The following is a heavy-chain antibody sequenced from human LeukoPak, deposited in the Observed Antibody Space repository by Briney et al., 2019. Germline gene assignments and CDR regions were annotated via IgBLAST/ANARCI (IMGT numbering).Heavy chain of an antibody. J-gene: IGHJ4*02. CDR1: GGSISSSSYY. Sequence: SENLSLTCTVSGGSISSSSYYWGWIRQPPGKGLEWIGSIYYSGSTYYNPSLKSRVTISVDTSKNQFSLKLSSVPAADTAVYYCARHESSHWGPDDYWGQGTLVTVSS. V-gene: IGHV4-39*01. CDR2: IYYSGST. CDR3: ARHESSHWGPDDY. D-gene: IGHD7-27*01.